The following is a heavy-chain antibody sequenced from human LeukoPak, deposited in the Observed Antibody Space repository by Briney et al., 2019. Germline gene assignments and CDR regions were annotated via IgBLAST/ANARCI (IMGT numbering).Heavy chain of an antibody. CDR1: GYTFTSYG. CDR3: ARGNYDFWSGYYEYNWFDP. J-gene: IGHJ5*02. D-gene: IGHD3-3*01. CDR2: INTNTGNA. V-gene: IGHV7-4-1*02. Sequence: GASVKVSCKASGYTFTSYGISWVRQAPGQGLEWMGLINTNTGNAMYAQGFTGRFVFSFDTSVSAAYLQISSLKAEDTAVYYCARGNYDFWSGYYEYNWFDPWGQGTQVTVSS.